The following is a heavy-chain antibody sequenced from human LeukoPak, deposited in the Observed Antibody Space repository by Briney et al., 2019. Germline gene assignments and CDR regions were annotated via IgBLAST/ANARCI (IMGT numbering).Heavy chain of an antibody. Sequence: ASETLSLTCTVSGGSISSSGYYWGWIRQPPGKGLEWIASIYYSGSTYYNPSLKSRVTISVDTSKNQLSLKLSSLTAADTAVYYCARHEYSGSYYGLSWFDPWGQETLVTVSS. CDR3: ARHEYSGSYYGLSWFDP. J-gene: IGHJ5*02. CDR2: IYYSGST. V-gene: IGHV4-39*01. D-gene: IGHD1-26*01. CDR1: GGSISSSGYY.